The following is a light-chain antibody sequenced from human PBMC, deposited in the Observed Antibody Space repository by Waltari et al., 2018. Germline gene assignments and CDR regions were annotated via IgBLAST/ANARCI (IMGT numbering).Light chain of an antibody. Sequence: RASQSVSSNVAWYQQKPGQAPRLLIYGASTRATGIPARFSGSGSGTEFTLTISSLQSEDFAVYYCQQYNNWPPWTFGQGTKVEIK. CDR1: QSVSSN. J-gene: IGKJ1*01. CDR3: QQYNNWPPWT. CDR2: GAS. V-gene: IGKV3-15*01.